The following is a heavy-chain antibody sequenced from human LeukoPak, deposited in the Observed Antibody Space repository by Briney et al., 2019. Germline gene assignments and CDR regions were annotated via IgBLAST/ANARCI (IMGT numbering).Heavy chain of an antibody. CDR1: GFTFSSYS. D-gene: IGHD6-6*01. CDR2: ISSSSSTI. V-gene: IGHV3-48*01. J-gene: IGHJ4*02. CDR3: ARDFIAARHDY. Sequence: PGGSLRLSCAASGFTFSSYSMNWVRQAPGKGLEWVSYISSSSSTIYYADPVKGRFTISRDNAKNSLYLQMNSLRAEDTAVYYCARDFIAARHDYWGQGTLVTVSS.